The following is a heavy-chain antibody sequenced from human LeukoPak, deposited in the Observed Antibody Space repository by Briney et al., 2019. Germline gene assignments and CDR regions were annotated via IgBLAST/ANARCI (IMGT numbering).Heavy chain of an antibody. V-gene: IGHV3-74*01. CDR3: ARGIGIGAFDT. Sequence: GGSLRLSCAGSGFTFSSYWMHWVRQAPGKGLMWVSRVNVDGRSTTYADSVKGRLTISRDNAKKTLYLQINSLRPEDTAFYYCARGIGIGAFDTWGRGTKVTVSS. CDR1: GFTFSSYW. D-gene: IGHD2/OR15-2a*01. J-gene: IGHJ3*02. CDR2: VNVDGRST.